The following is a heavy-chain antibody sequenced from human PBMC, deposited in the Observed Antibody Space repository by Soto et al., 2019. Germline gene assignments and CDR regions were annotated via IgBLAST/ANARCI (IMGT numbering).Heavy chain of an antibody. CDR3: AKSSRITLVRGVTDY. CDR1: GFAFSNYA. CDR2: ISDGAGDT. Sequence: EVQLLESGGGSVQPGGSLRLSCAASGFAFSNYAMNWVRQAPGKGLEWVSAISDGAGDTYYADSVKGRFTISRDNSKNTLYLQMKSLRAEDTAVYYCAKSSRITLVRGVTDYWGQGTLVTVSS. J-gene: IGHJ4*02. V-gene: IGHV3-23*01. D-gene: IGHD3-10*01.